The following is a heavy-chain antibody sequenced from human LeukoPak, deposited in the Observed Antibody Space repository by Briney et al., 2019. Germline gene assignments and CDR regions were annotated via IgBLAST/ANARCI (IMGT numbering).Heavy chain of an antibody. D-gene: IGHD2-21*02. CDR2: IKSKVDGGTI. CDR1: GFSFTNAW. V-gene: IGHV3-15*01. CDR3: TVDANTDCHYF. J-gene: IGHJ4*02. Sequence: GGSLRLSCAASGFSFTNAWMNWVRQAPGKGLEWVARIKSKVDGGTIDYAAPVKGRFTISRDDSENTLYLQMNSLKTEDTGVYYCTVDANTDCHYFWGQGTLATVSS.